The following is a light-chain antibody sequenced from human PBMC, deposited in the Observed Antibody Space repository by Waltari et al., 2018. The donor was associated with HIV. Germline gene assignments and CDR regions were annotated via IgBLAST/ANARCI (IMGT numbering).Light chain of an antibody. V-gene: IGLV2-8*01. CDR2: EVT. J-gene: IGLJ3*02. CDR1: SRDVGGYNH. CDR3: VSYAGVRDRWV. Sequence: SALTQPPSASGSPGQSVTISCPGTSRDVGGYNHVSCYQQHPGKAPKRLVYEVTKRPPGVPNRFSGSKSGNTASLTVSGLQAEDEADYYCVSYAGVRDRWVFGGGTKLTVL.